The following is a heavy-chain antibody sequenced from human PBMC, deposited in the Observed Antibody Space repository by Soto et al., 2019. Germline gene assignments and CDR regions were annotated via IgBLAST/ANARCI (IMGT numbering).Heavy chain of an antibody. CDR2: ISYDGSNK. CDR3: AAPSNTPYSFIPYYFDF. CDR1: GFTFSSYA. D-gene: IGHD2-15*01. Sequence: GGSLRLSCAASGFTFSSYAIHWVRQAPGKGLEWVAVISYDGSNKYYADSVKGRFTISRDNSQNTLSLQMNSLGGEDTAVYYCAAPSNTPYSFIPYYFDFWGQGTLVTVSS. V-gene: IGHV3-30-3*01. J-gene: IGHJ4*02.